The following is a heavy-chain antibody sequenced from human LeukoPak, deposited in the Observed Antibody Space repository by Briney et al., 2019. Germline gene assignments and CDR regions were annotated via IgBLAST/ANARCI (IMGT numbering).Heavy chain of an antibody. V-gene: IGHV3-23*01. Sequence: GGSLRLSCAASGFTFSRSAMAWVRQAPGKGLDYISSFSSSGDSTYYADSVKGRFTISRDNSKNTMYLQMNFLGAGDTAVYYCAKGQSSGSGQYFFGNWGQGALVSVSS. CDR2: FSSSGDST. D-gene: IGHD2-15*01. CDR1: GFTFSRSA. CDR3: AKGQSSGSGQYFFGN. J-gene: IGHJ4*02.